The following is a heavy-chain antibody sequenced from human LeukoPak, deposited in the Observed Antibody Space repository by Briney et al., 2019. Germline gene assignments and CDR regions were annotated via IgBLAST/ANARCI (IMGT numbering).Heavy chain of an antibody. D-gene: IGHD5-12*01. CDR2: ISYDGTNK. Sequence: GRSLRLSCAASGLTFSRSAMHWVRQAPGKGLEWVAIISYDGTNKYYLDSVNCRFTISRDNSKNTLYLQIDSLRAEDTAVYYCTRGTVPGLATTYGTYFDSWGQGTLVTVSS. CDR3: TRGTVPGLATTYGTYFDS. J-gene: IGHJ4*02. CDR1: GLTFSRSA. V-gene: IGHV3-30*04.